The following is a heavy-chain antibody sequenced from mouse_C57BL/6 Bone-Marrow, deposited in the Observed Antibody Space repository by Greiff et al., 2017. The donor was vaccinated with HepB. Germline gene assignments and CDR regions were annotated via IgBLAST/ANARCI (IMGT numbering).Heavy chain of an antibody. J-gene: IGHJ1*03. Sequence: QVQLQQSGAELVKPGASVKVSCKASGYTFTSYWMHWVKQRPGQGLEWIGRIHPSDSDTIYNQKFKGKATLTVDKSSSTAYMQLSSLTSEDSAVYYCASLYYYDREYFDVWGTGTTVTVSS. CDR3: ASLYYYDREYFDV. V-gene: IGHV1-74*01. CDR2: IHPSDSDT. CDR1: GYTFTSYW. D-gene: IGHD1-1*01.